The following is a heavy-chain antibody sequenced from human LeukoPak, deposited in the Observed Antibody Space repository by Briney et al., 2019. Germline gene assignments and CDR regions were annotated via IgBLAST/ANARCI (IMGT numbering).Heavy chain of an antibody. J-gene: IGHJ4*02. CDR3: ARGTAVAATYYYDSSGYYYGDGSFDY. V-gene: IGHV1-69*02. D-gene: IGHD3-22*01. Sequence: SVKVSCKASGGTFSSYTISWVRQAPGQGLEWMGRIIPILGIANYAQKFQGRVTITADKSTSTAYMELSSMRSEDTAVYYCARGTAVAATYYYDSSGYYYGDGSFDYWGQGTLVTVSS. CDR2: IIPILGIA. CDR1: GGTFSSYT.